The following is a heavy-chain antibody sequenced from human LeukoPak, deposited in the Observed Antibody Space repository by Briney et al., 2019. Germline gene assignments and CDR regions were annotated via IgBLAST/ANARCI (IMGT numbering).Heavy chain of an antibody. CDR1: GFSLTTGGVG. D-gene: IGHD6-13*01. CDR3: TRIAAAGTDFDY. J-gene: IGHJ4*02. CDR2: IYWDDDK. V-gene: IGHV2-5*02. Sequence: SGPTLVNPTQTLTLTCTFSGFSLTTGGVGVGWIRQPPGKALEWLALIYWDDDKRHSPSLKSRPTISKDTSKNQVVLIMTNMNPVDTATYYCTRIAAAGTDFDYWGQGTLVTVSS.